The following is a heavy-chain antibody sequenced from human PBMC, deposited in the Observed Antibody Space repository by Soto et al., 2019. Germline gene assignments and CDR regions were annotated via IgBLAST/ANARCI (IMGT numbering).Heavy chain of an antibody. CDR1: GYTFTSYG. V-gene: IGHV1-18*01. CDR2: ISAYNGNT. J-gene: IGHJ4*02. CDR3: ARDGLVGAKPYQKTDY. D-gene: IGHD1-26*01. Sequence: ASVKVSCKASGYTFTSYGISWVRQAPGQGLEWMGWISAYNGNTNYAQKLQGRVTMTTDTSTSTAYMELRSLRSDDTAVYYCARDGLVGAKPYQKTDYWGQGTLVTVSS.